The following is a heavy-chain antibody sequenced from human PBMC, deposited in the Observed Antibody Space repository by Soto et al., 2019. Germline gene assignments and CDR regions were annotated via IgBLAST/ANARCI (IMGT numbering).Heavy chain of an antibody. V-gene: IGHV3-30*18. CDR2: KSYERSNK. Sequence: GGSVRLSCAASGFTFSSYGMHWVRQAPGKGLEWVAVKSYERSNKYYAISVKGRFTITRDNSNKALYLQTNSMRAEDTAVYYCAKDRSLTTNIVVVVAAINCGMDVWGQGTTVTVSS. CDR1: GFTFSSYG. CDR3: AKDRSLTTNIVVVVAAINCGMDV. D-gene: IGHD2-15*01. J-gene: IGHJ6*02.